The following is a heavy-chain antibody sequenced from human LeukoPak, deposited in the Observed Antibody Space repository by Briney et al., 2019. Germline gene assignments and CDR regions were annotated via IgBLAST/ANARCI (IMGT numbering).Heavy chain of an antibody. CDR1: GGTFSSYA. D-gene: IGHD2-2*01. CDR3: AECSSTSCYFGNILNMAFDI. Sequence: SVKVSCKAAGGTFSSYAISWVRQAPGQGLEWMGGIIPIFGTANYAQKFQGRVTITADESTSTAYMELSSLRSEDTAVYYCAECSSTSCYFGNILNMAFDIWGQGTMVTVSS. J-gene: IGHJ3*02. CDR2: IIPIFGTA. V-gene: IGHV1-69*13.